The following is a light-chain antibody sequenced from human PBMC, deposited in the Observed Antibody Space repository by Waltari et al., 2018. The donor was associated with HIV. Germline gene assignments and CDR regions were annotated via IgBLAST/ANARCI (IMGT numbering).Light chain of an antibody. CDR2: TNN. CDR1: TSNIANND. J-gene: IGLJ3*02. CDR3: ATWDDSLNGV. V-gene: IGLV1-44*01. Sequence: HSVLTQPPSASGTPGQTVIISCSGNTSNIANNDVTWYQHFPGSAPKLLIYTNNYRPSWVPDRFAGSRSGTSAYLTISGLQIEDEAQYYCATWDDSLNGVFGAGTRLTVL.